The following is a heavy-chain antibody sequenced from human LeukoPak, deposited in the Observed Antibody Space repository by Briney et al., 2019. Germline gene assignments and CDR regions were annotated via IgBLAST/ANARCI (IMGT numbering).Heavy chain of an antibody. CDR2: IYYSGST. CDR3: ARDSGEYCTNGVCYRSDY. D-gene: IGHD2-8*01. Sequence: SETLSLTCTVSGGSISSSSYYWGWIRQPPGKGREWIGSIYYSGSTYYNPSLKSRVSISVDTSKNQFSLKLSSVTAADTAVYYCARDSGEYCTNGVCYRSDYWGQGTLVTVSS. J-gene: IGHJ4*02. CDR1: GGSISSSSYY. V-gene: IGHV4-39*07.